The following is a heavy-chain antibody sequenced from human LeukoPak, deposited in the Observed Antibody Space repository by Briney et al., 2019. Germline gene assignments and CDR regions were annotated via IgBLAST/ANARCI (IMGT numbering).Heavy chain of an antibody. CDR3: ARYTAMVAFHAHGFDM. CDR2: ISYSGST. V-gene: IGHV4-59*01. D-gene: IGHD5-18*01. CDR1: GGSISSYY. Sequence: SETLSLTCTVSGGSISSYYWSWMRQPPGKGLEWVGYISYSGSTNSNPSLTGRVAISVDTSKNRFSLKLNSVTAADTAVYYCARYTAMVAFHAHGFDMWGQGTMVTVSS. J-gene: IGHJ3*02.